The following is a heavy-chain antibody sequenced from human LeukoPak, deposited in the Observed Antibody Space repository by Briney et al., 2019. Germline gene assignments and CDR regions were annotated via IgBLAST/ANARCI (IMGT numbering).Heavy chain of an antibody. D-gene: IGHD6-6*01. CDR2: IYYSGST. J-gene: IGHJ4*02. CDR1: GGSISSGDYY. CDR3: ARDRRYSSSLFDY. Sequence: SETLSLTCTVSGGSISSGDYYWSWIRQPPGRGLEWIGYIYYSGSTYYNPSLKTRVTISVDTSKNQFSLRLSSVTAADTAVYYCARDRRYSSSLFDYWGRGTLVTVSS. V-gene: IGHV4-30-4*08.